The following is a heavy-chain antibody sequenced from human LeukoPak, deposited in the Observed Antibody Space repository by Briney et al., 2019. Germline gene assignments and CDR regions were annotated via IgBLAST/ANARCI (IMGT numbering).Heavy chain of an antibody. CDR3: ATKKRGNIFGYFDF. CDR1: GASMNTHY. D-gene: IGHD5-18*01. CDR2: MLDTVTT. V-gene: IGHV4-59*11. Sequence: SETLSLTCAVSGASMNTHYWSWLRQPPGKGLEWIGYMLDTVTTKDNPSLKSRFTLSADTSKNQFSLRLTSVTAADTAVYYCATKKRGNIFGYFDFWGQGIPVTVSS. J-gene: IGHJ4*02.